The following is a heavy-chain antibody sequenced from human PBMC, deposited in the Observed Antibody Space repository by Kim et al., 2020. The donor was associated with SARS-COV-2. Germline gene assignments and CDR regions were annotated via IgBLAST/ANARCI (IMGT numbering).Heavy chain of an antibody. D-gene: IGHD3-9*01. V-gene: IGHV1-24*01. Sequence: ASVKVSCKVSGYTLTELSMHWVRQAPGKGLEWMGGFDPEDGETIYAQKFQGRVTMTEDTSTDTAYMELSSLRSEDTAVYYCATTLRYFDWPRYWGQGTLVTVSS. CDR1: GYTLTELS. J-gene: IGHJ4*02. CDR3: ATTLRYFDWPRY. CDR2: FDPEDGET.